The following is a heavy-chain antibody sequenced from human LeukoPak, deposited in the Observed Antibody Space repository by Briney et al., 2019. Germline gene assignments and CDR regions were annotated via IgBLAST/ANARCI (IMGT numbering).Heavy chain of an antibody. D-gene: IGHD6-13*01. CDR3: ARRGTSSSWAHFDY. V-gene: IGHV3-7*05. CDR1: GFTFTSYW. J-gene: IGHJ4*02. CDR2: INQDGSEK. Sequence: PGGSLRLSCAASGFTFTSYWLTWVRQAPGKGQEWVANINQDGSEKYYVDPVQGRFTISRDNVKNSLYLQKNSLGADDTAVYYCARRGTSSSWAHFDYWGQGTLVTVSS.